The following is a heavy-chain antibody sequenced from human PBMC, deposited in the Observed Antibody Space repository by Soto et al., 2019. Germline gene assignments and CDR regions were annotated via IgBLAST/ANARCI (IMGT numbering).Heavy chain of an antibody. D-gene: IGHD6-6*01. J-gene: IGHJ4*02. CDR2: IYYSGST. V-gene: IGHV4-39*01. CDR1: GCSISSSSYY. CDR3: ASIWISSSSPYFDY. Sequence: SETLSLTCTVSGCSISSSSYYWGWIRQPPGKGLEWIGSIYYSGSTYYNPSLKSRVTISVDTSKNQFSLKLSSVTAADTAVYYCASIWISSSSPYFDYWGQGTQVTVSS.